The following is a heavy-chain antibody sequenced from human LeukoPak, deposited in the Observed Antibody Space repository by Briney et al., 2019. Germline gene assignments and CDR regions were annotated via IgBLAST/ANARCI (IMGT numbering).Heavy chain of an antibody. CDR3: ARRSYYDSGGYYYDF. Sequence: GESLKISCKGSGYIFTNYWIAWVRQMPGKGLEWVGIIYPDDSDTRYSPSFQGQVTISADKPISTAYLQWSSLKASDTAMYYCARRSYYDSGGYYYDFWGQGTLVTVSS. D-gene: IGHD3-22*01. J-gene: IGHJ4*02. CDR1: GYIFTNYW. V-gene: IGHV5-51*01. CDR2: IYPDDSDT.